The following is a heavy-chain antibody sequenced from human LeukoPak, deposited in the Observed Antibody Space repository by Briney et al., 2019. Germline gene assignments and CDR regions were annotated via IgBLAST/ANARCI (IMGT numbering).Heavy chain of an antibody. CDR1: GFTFDDYA. V-gene: IGHV3-9*01. CDR2: ISWNSGRM. CDR3: AKDITYGSGSYYTD. D-gene: IGHD3-10*01. Sequence: PGRSLRLSCAASGFTFDDYAMHWVRQAPGKGLEWVSGISWNSGRMGYADSVKGRFTISRDNAKNSLYLQMNSLRAEDTALYYCAKDITYGSGSYYTDWGQGTLVTVSS. J-gene: IGHJ4*02.